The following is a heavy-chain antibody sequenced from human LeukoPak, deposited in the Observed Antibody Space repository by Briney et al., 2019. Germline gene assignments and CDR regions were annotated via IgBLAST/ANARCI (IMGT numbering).Heavy chain of an antibody. J-gene: IGHJ5*02. CDR1: GDSVSSKSAA. CDR3: ARVDCSGGSCYGNWFDP. CDR2: TYCRSKWYN. V-gene: IGHV6-1*01. D-gene: IGHD2-15*01. Sequence: SQTLSLTCAISGDSVSSKSAAWNWISQSPSRGLEWLGRTYCRSKWYNDYAVSVKSRITINPDTSKNQFSLQLNSVTPEDTAVYYCARVDCSGGSCYGNWFDPWGQGTLVTVSS.